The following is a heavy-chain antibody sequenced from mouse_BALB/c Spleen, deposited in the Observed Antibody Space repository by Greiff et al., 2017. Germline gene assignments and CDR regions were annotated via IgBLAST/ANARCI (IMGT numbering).Heavy chain of an antibody. CDR3: TPLLWLPWFAY. J-gene: IGHJ3*01. V-gene: IGHV1-15*01. CDR1: GYTFTDYE. Sequence: QVQLKESGAELVRPGASVTLSCKASGYTFTDYEMHWVKQTPVHGLEWIGAIDPETGGTAYNQKFKGKATLTADKSSSTAYMELRSLTSEDSAVYYCTPLLWLPWFAYWGQGTLVTVSA. D-gene: IGHD2-9*01. CDR2: IDPETGGT.